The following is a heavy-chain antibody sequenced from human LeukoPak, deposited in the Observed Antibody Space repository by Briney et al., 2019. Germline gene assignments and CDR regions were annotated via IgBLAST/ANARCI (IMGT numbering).Heavy chain of an antibody. J-gene: IGHJ4*02. Sequence: GESLKISCKGSGYSFPDYWIGWVRQMPGKGLDWMGIIYLGDSDITYSPSFEGQVTISVDKSINTAYLQWSSLKASDTAMYYCARHMSGFSHGYIDYWGQGTLVTVSS. CDR1: GYSFPDYW. D-gene: IGHD5-18*01. CDR3: ARHMSGFSHGYIDY. V-gene: IGHV5-51*01. CDR2: IYLGDSDI.